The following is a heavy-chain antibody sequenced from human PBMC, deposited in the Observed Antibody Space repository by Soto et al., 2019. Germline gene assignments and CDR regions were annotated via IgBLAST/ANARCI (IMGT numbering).Heavy chain of an antibody. J-gene: IGHJ4*02. CDR3: ARPSTTATGGVEQ. CDR2: FTPIFGVA. V-gene: IGHV1-69*02. Sequence: QVQLVQSGAEVKQPGSSVKVSCKASGVTFNNSTVNWVRQAPGQGLEWMGRFTPIFGVANNAQKCQGRLTLSVEKSTSTAYMELSSLRSEDTAVYYCARPSTTATGGVEQWGQGTLVIVSS. D-gene: IGHD2-8*02. CDR1: GVTFNNST.